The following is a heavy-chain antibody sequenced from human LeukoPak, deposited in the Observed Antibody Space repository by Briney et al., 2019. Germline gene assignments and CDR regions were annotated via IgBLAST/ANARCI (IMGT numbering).Heavy chain of an antibody. D-gene: IGHD2-2*01. CDR1: GFTFSTHA. CDR3: ARDYGTSWSFYGMDI. V-gene: IGHV3-23*01. Sequence: GGSLRLSCAASGFTFSTHAMSWVRQAPGKGLEWVSSISENGTTTYYADSMRGRFTISRDNSKNTLFLEINSLRAGDTAVYFCARDYGTSWSFYGMDIWGQGTTVTVSS. J-gene: IGHJ6*02. CDR2: ISENGTTT.